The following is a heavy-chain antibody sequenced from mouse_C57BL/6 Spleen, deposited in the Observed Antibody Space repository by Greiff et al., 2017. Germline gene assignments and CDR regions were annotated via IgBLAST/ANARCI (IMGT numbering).Heavy chain of an antibody. D-gene: IGHD2-5*01. CDR1: GYAFSSSW. V-gene: IGHV1-82*01. J-gene: IGHJ1*03. CDR2: IYPGDGDI. Sequence: QVQLQQSGPELVKPGASVTISCKASGYAFSSSWMNWVKQRPGKGLEWIGRIYPGDGDINYNGKFTGKATLTADKSSSTAYMQLSSLTSEDSAVYFCAGNSNYEEYFDVWGTGTTVTVSS. CDR3: AGNSNYEEYFDV.